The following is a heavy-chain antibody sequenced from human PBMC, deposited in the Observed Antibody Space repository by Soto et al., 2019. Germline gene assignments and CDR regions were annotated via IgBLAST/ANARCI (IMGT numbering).Heavy chain of an antibody. J-gene: IGHJ5*02. V-gene: IGHV4-34*01. CDR3: ARGRDWFDP. CDR2: IDHSGYT. CDR1: GGSFSGYY. Sequence: SETLSLTCAVYGGSFSGYYWNWIRQPPGKGLEWIGEIDHSGYTNYNPSLKSRVTISVDTSKNQFSLRLTSVTAADTAVYYCARGRDWFDPWGQGTLVTVSS.